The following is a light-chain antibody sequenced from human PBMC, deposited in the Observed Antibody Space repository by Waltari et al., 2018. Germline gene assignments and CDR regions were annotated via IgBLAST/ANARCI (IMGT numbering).Light chain of an antibody. CDR1: QSVLFSSSNKNY. J-gene: IGKJ1*01. CDR3: QQYYSGRT. CDR2: WSS. Sequence: DIVMTQSPDSLAVSLGERATINCKSSQSVLFSSSNKNYLAWYQQKPGQPPKLLIYWSSSRESGVPDRFSVSGSGRDFTLTISSLQAEDVAVYYCQQYYSGRTFGQGTKVEIK. V-gene: IGKV4-1*01.